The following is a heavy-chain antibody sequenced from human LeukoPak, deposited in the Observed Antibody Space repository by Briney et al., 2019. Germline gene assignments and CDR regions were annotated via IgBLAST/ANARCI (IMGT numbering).Heavy chain of an antibody. D-gene: IGHD4-11*01. V-gene: IGHV5-51*01. CDR1: GYSFSTYW. Sequence: RGESLKISCKGSGYSFSTYWIAWVRQMPGKGLEWMGIIYPGDSDTRYSPSLQGQVTISADKSINAAYLQWSSLKASDTAMYYCARRALTTDYFDFWAQGVLVTVSS. J-gene: IGHJ4*02. CDR3: ARRALTTDYFDF. CDR2: IYPGDSDT.